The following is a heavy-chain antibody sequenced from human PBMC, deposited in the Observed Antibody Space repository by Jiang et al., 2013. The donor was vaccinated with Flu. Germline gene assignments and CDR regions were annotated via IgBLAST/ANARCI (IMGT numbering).Heavy chain of an antibody. D-gene: IGHD5-12*01. Sequence: AISGDSVSSNSAAWNWIRQSPSRGLEWLGRTYYRSTWYNEYAVALQSRITINPDTSKNQFSLHLNSVTPEDTAVYYCARDPGYSLSLFDYWGQGTLVTVSS. CDR3: ARDPGYSLSLFDY. J-gene: IGHJ4*02. CDR1: GDSVSSNSAA. CDR2: TYYRSTWYN. V-gene: IGHV6-1*01.